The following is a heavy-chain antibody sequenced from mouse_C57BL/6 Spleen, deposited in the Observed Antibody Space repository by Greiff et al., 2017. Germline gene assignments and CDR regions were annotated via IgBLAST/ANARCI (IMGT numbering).Heavy chain of an antibody. V-gene: IGHV1-63*01. CDR1: GYTFTNYW. D-gene: IGHD1-1*01. J-gene: IGHJ4*01. CDR2: IYPGGGYT. Sequence: VKLQESGAELVRPGTSVKMSCKASGYTFTNYWIGWAKQRPGHGLEWIGDIYPGGGYTNYNEKFKGKATLTADKSSRTAYMQFSSLTSEDSAIYYCGRFGYYGSSPYAMDYWGQGTSVTVSS. CDR3: GRFGYYGSSPYAMDY.